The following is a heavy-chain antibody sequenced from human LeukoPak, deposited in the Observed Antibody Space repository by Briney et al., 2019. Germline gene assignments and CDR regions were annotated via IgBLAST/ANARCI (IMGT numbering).Heavy chain of an antibody. D-gene: IGHD3-22*01. J-gene: IGHJ3*02. CDR1: GSSFSIYG. CDR3: AKEGGGYDSSGSDAFDI. CDR2: IRYDGSNK. Sequence: VGSLRLSCAASGSSFSIYGMHWVRQAPGKGLEWVTFIRYDGSNKYYADSVKGRFTISRDNSKNTLYLQMNSLRAEDTAVYYCAKEGGGYDSSGSDAFDIWSQGTMVTVSS. V-gene: IGHV3-30*02.